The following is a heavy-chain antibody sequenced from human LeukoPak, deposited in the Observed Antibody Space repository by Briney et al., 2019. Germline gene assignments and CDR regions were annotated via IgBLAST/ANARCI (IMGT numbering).Heavy chain of an antibody. CDR1: GFTFSDYW. CDR3: ARGQGRLSDS. V-gene: IGHV3-7*03. J-gene: IGHJ4*02. D-gene: IGHD3-16*02. CDR2: IKQDGSQT. Sequence: PGGSLRLSCATSGFTFSDYWMSWFRHAPGKGPEWGAIIKQDGSQTPYVDFVKGRFTISRDNGKSSLFLQMNRLRDEDAGVYYCARGQGRLSDSWGQGIQVTVTS.